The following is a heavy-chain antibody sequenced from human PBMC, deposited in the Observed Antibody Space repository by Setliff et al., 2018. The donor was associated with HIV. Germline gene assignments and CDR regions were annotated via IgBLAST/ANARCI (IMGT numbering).Heavy chain of an antibody. CDR3: ARGPGTTSIDY. V-gene: IGHV4-34*01. J-gene: IGHJ4*02. D-gene: IGHD1-26*01. CDR1: GGSFSGYY. CDR2: INHSGST. Sequence: SETLSLTCAVYGGSFSGYYWSWIRQAPGKGLEWIGEINHSGSTNYNMSLWSRVTISLDASRNQFSLELISVTAAATALYYCARGPGTTSIDYWAQGTLVTVSS.